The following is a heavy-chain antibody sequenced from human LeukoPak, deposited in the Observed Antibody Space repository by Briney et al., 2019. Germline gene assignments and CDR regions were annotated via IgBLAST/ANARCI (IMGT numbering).Heavy chain of an antibody. CDR3: ARDSGSYYTLDAFDI. CDR1: GGSISGGGYY. Sequence: SETLSLTCTVSGGSISGGGYYWSWVRQHPGKGLEWIGYIYYSGSTYYNPSLKSRVTISVDTSKNQFSLKLSSVTAADTAVYYCARDSGSYYTLDAFDIWGQGTMVTVSS. D-gene: IGHD3-10*01. J-gene: IGHJ3*02. CDR2: IYYSGST. V-gene: IGHV4-31*03.